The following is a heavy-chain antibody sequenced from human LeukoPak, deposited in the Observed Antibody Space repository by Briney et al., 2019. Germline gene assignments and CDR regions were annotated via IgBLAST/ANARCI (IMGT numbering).Heavy chain of an antibody. D-gene: IGHD1-1*01. V-gene: IGHV1-2*02. J-gene: IGHJ4*02. CDR2: INPNSGGT. CDR1: GYTSTGYY. CDR3: ARDRFSGAKTTATLGY. Sequence: GASVKVSCKASGYTSTGYYMHWVRQAPGQGLEWMGWINPNSGGTNYAQKFQGRVTMTRDTSISTAYMELSRLRSDNTAVYYCARDRFSGAKTTATLGYWGQGTLVTVSS.